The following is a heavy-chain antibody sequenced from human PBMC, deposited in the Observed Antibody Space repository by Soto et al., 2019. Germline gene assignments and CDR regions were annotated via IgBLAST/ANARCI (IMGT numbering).Heavy chain of an antibody. V-gene: IGHV1-18*01. CDR1: GYTFTSYG. CDR2: ISAYNGNT. D-gene: IGHD3-10*01. Sequence: ASVKVSCKASGYTFTSYGISWVRQAPGQGLEWMGWISAYNGNTNYAQKLQGRVTMTTDTSTSTAYMELRSLRSDDTAVYYCASASEMARGHERGYYFDYWGQGTPVTVYS. J-gene: IGHJ4*02. CDR3: ASASEMARGHERGYYFDY.